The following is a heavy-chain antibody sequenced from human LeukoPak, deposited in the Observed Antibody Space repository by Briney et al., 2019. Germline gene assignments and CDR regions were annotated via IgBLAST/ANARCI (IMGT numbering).Heavy chain of an antibody. D-gene: IGHD3-10*01. Sequence: PSETLSLTCTVSDGSISGNYWSWIRQPPGRGLDWIGYMYNRGDTNSNPFLKSRVNMSLDTSNNQFSLRLSSVTAADTAVYYCARRRVTFDPWGQGILVTVSS. CDR2: MYNRGDT. CDR3: ARRRVTFDP. CDR1: DGSISGNY. J-gene: IGHJ5*02. V-gene: IGHV4-59*01.